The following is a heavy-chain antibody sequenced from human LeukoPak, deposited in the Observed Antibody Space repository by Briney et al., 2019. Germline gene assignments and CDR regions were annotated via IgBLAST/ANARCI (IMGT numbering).Heavy chain of an antibody. Sequence: PSETLSLTCAVYGGSFSGYYWSWIRQPPGKGLEWIGEINHSGSTNYNPSLESRVTISVDTSKNQFSLKLSSVTAADTAVYYCARGASPFDYWGQGTLVTVSS. D-gene: IGHD6-6*01. V-gene: IGHV4-34*01. J-gene: IGHJ4*02. CDR1: GGSFSGYY. CDR3: ARGASPFDY. CDR2: INHSGST.